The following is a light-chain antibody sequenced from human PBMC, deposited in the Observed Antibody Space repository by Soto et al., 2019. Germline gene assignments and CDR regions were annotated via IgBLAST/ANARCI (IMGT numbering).Light chain of an antibody. CDR2: GAS. CDR3: QQHRSSSLT. V-gene: IGKV3-20*01. CDR1: QSVSSSY. Sequence: DSVFTQHPGTLSLYPGARATLSCRASQSVSSSYLAWYQQKPGQAPRLLIYGASSRASGIPDRFSGSWSGTDFTLTIIRRVHEEFVVVYYQQHRSSSLTFGGGTKVDIK. J-gene: IGKJ4*01.